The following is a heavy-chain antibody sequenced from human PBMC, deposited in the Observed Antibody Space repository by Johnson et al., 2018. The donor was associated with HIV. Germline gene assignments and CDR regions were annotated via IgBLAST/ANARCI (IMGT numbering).Heavy chain of an antibody. D-gene: IGHD3-16*01. CDR2: ITVSGGST. V-gene: IGHV3-23*04. Sequence: VQLVESGGGVVQPGRSLRLSCAASGFTFSSYWMSWVRQAPGKGLEWVSSITVSGGSTHYADSVKGRFTISRDNSKNTLYLQVNSLRAEDTAVYYCAKGWGAFDIWGQGTMVTVSS. CDR3: AKGWGAFDI. J-gene: IGHJ3*02. CDR1: GFTFSSYW.